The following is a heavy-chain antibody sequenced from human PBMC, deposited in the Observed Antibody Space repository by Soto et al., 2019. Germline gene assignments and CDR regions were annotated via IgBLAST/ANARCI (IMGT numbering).Heavy chain of an antibody. V-gene: IGHV3-73*01. D-gene: IGHD5-18*01. CDR2: IRSKVNSYAT. CDR1: GFTFSGSA. Sequence: GGSLRLSCAASGFTFSGSAMHWVRQASGKGLEWVVRIRSKVNSYATAYAASVKGRFTISRDDSKNTAYLQMNSLKTEDTAVYYCTRQRGYSSGQCWLDTWGQGTLVTVS. J-gene: IGHJ5*02. CDR3: TRQRGYSSGQCWLDT.